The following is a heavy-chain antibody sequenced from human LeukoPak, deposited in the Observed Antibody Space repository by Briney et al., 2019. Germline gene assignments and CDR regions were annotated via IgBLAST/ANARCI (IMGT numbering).Heavy chain of an antibody. Sequence: PGGSLRLSCAASGFTVSSNYMSWVRQAPGKGLEWVSVIYSGGSTYYADSVKGRFTISRDNSKNTLYLQMNSLRAEDTAVYYCAGVDYSGTYYFDYWGQGTLVTVSS. CDR3: AGVDYSGTYYFDY. J-gene: IGHJ4*02. CDR1: GFTVSSNY. D-gene: IGHD1-26*01. CDR2: IYSGGST. V-gene: IGHV3-53*01.